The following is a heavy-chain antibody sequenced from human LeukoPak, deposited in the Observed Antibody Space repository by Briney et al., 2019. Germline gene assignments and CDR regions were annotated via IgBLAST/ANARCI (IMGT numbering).Heavy chain of an antibody. D-gene: IGHD3-3*01. V-gene: IGHV4-38-2*01. CDR1: GYPINNAYY. J-gene: IGHJ6*03. CDR2: LYHPDST. Sequence: PSETLSLTCAVSGYPINNAYYWVWIRQPPGKGLELIRSLYHPDSTYYNPTLTMRVTISVGTSRTQFSLKMSFVTAADTAVYYCARQYDSYFYYYLDVWGTGTTVTVSS. CDR3: ARQYDSYFYYYLDV.